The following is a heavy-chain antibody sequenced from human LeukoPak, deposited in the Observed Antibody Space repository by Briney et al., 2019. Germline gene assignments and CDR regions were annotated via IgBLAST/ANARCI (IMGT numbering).Heavy chain of an antibody. D-gene: IGHD3-3*01. V-gene: IGHV3-74*01. CDR1: GFTFSSYS. CDR2: IKSDGSGT. CDR3: ARGGNDFWSGYRRGYMDV. J-gene: IGHJ6*03. Sequence: GGSLRLSCAASGFTFSSYSMNWVRQAPGKGLVWVSRIKSDGSGTSYADSVKGRFTISRDNAKNTLHLHMNSPRAEDTAVYYCARGGNDFWSGYRRGYMDVWGKGTTVTVSS.